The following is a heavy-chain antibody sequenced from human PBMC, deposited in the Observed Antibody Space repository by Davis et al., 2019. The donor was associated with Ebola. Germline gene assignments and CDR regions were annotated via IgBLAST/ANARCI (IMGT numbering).Heavy chain of an antibody. Sequence: AASVKVSCKASGYTFTSYYMHWVRQAPGQGLEWMGIINPSGGSTSYAQKFQGRVTMTRDTSTSTVYMELSSLRSEDTAVYYCARGGLLWFGELVGDYYYYGMDVWGQGTTVTVSS. D-gene: IGHD3-10*01. CDR1: GYTFTSYY. J-gene: IGHJ6*02. CDR3: ARGGLLWFGELVGDYYYYGMDV. V-gene: IGHV1-46*01. CDR2: INPSGGST.